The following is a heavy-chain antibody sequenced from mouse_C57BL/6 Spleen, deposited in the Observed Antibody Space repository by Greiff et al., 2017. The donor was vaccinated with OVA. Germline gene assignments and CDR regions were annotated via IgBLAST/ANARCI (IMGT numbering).Heavy chain of an antibody. V-gene: IGHV2-3*01. Sequence: QVQLKESGPGLVAPSQSLSITCTVSGFSLTSYGVSWVRQPPGKGLEWLGVIWGDGSTNYHSALISRLSISKDNSKSQVYLNLSSLQADDSATYYCASQCYGSSYYAMDYWGQGTSVTVSS. CDR2: IWGDGST. D-gene: IGHD1-1*01. CDR1: GFSLTSYG. CDR3: ASQCYGSSYYAMDY. J-gene: IGHJ4*01.